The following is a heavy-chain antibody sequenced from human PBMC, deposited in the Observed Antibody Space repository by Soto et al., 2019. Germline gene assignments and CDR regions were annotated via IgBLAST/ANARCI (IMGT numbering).Heavy chain of an antibody. Sequence: QITLKESGPTLVQPTQTLTLTCTFSGFSFSTSAVGVGWFRQPPGKALERLALIYWDDDKRYSPSLKSRLTNTKNTTRNPVFVTMTNMDPVDTATYYCAHAYWAASGTRYYFDYWDQGTLVTVSS. CDR2: IYWDDDK. D-gene: IGHD6-13*01. CDR1: GFSFSTSAVG. V-gene: IGHV2-5*02. CDR3: AHAYWAASGTRYYFDY. J-gene: IGHJ4*02.